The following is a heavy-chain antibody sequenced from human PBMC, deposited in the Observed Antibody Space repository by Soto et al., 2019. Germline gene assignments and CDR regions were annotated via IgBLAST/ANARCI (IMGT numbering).Heavy chain of an antibody. Sequence: QVQLQQWGAGLLKPSETLSLTCAVYGGSFSGYLWTWIRQPPGKGLEWIGEINQSGSTNYNPSLKSRVIISIDTSKNQFSLKLSSVTAADTAVYYCAREKAVAGVGVWGQGTLVTVSS. CDR3: AREKAVAGVGV. CDR2: INQSGST. D-gene: IGHD6-19*01. CDR1: GGSFSGYL. J-gene: IGHJ4*02. V-gene: IGHV4-34*01.